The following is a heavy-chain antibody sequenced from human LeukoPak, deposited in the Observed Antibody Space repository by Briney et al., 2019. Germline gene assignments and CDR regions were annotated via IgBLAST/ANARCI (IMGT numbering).Heavy chain of an antibody. CDR2: IYPGDSDT. CDR1: GSSFTSYW. V-gene: IGHV5-51*01. D-gene: IGHD2-2*01. Sequence: GASLKISCKGSGSSFTSYWVGGVRQMPGKGLEWMGIIYPGDSDTRYSPSFQGQVTISADKYISTAYLQWSSLKASDTAMYYCARVVVPAAIQFDYWGQGTLVTVSS. J-gene: IGHJ4*02. CDR3: ARVVVPAAIQFDY.